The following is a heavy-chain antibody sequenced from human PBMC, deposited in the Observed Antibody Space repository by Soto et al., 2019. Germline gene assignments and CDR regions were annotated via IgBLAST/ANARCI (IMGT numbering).Heavy chain of an antibody. V-gene: IGHV1-69*12. J-gene: IGHJ6*02. D-gene: IGHD4-17*01. Sequence: QVQLVQSGAVVKKPGSSVKVSCKASGGTFSSYAISGVRQAPGQGLEWMGGIIPMFGTANYAQKFQGRVTTTADAATSTGCLEMRRLRSEDTVVQHCERPITHDYGVYGRLSECYDMDVWGQGTPVTVSS. CDR2: IIPMFGTA. CDR1: GGTFSSYA. CDR3: ERPITHDYGVYGRLSECYDMDV.